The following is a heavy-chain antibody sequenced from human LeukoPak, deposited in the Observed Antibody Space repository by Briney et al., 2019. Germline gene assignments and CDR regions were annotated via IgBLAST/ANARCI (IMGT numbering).Heavy chain of an antibody. CDR2: IRYDESKK. V-gene: IGHV3-30*02. Sequence: GGSLRLSCVVSGFTLDRFGMHWVRQAPGKGLEWVTFIRYDESKKFYADSVKGRFTISRDNSKNTLYLQMNSLRTEDTAVYYCVREGWAYSSSSGFEHWGQGTLVTVSS. J-gene: IGHJ4*02. CDR3: VREGWAYSSSSGFEH. D-gene: IGHD6-6*01. CDR1: GFTLDRFG.